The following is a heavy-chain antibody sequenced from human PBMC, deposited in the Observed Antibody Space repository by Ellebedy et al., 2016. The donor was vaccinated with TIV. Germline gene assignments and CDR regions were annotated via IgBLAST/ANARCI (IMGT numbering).Heavy chain of an antibody. J-gene: IGHJ4*02. V-gene: IGHV1-69*04. CDR1: GGTFSSYA. CDR3: ARAEVTAMVFDY. CDR2: IIPIVGIA. D-gene: IGHD5-18*01. Sequence: AASVKVSCKASGGTFSSYAISWVRQAPGQGLEWMGRIIPIVGIAIYAQKFQGRVTITADKSTSTAYMELSSLRSEDTGVYYCARAEVTAMVFDYWGQGTLVTVSS.